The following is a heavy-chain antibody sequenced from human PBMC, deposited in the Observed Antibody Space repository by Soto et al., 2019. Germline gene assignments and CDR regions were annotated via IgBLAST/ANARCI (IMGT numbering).Heavy chain of an antibody. CDR2: IYWDDDK. CDR3: AHAGDYDLLTFDH. Sequence: QLTLKEAGPTLVRPAQTLTLTSDFSGFSLSTYHMGVAWIRQPPRKALDWIALIYWDDDKRYSPSLKDRLAISKGTSSNQVVLTITNVDPGDTATYFCAHAGDYDLLTFDHWGPGTLVTVSS. CDR1: GFSLSTYHMG. D-gene: IGHD4-17*01. J-gene: IGHJ4*02. V-gene: IGHV2-5*02.